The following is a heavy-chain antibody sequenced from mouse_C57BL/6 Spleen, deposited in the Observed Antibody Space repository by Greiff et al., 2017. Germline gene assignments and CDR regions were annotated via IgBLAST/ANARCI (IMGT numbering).Heavy chain of an antibody. V-gene: IGHV5-17*01. J-gene: IGHJ4*01. D-gene: IGHD2-3*01. Sequence: DVQLVESGGGLVKPGGSLKLSCAASGFTFSDYGMHWVRQAPEKGLEWVAYISSGSSTIYYADTVKGRFTISRDNAKNTLFLQMTSLRSEDTAMYYCARDGYSDYYAMDYWGQGTSVTVSS. CDR3: ARDGYSDYYAMDY. CDR1: GFTFSDYG. CDR2: ISSGSSTI.